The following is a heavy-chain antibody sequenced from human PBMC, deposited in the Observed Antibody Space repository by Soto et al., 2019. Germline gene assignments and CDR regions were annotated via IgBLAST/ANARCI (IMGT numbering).Heavy chain of an antibody. V-gene: IGHV3-23*01. Sequence: GGSLRLSCAASGFTFSSYAMSWVRQAPGKGLEWVSAISGSGGSTYYADSVKGRFTISRDNSKNTLYLQMNSLRAADTAVYYCARVPQYYDFLSDYHIANCFDYWGQGTLVTVSS. CDR2: ISGSGGST. CDR1: GFTFSSYA. D-gene: IGHD3-3*01. CDR3: ARVPQYYDFLSDYHIANCFDY. J-gene: IGHJ4*02.